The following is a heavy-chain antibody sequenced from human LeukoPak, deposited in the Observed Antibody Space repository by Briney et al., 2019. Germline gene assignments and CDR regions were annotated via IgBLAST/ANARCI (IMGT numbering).Heavy chain of an antibody. J-gene: IGHJ5*02. D-gene: IGHD6-6*01. V-gene: IGHV7-4-1*02. CDR2: INTNTGNP. Sequence: RASVKVSCKASGYTFTSYAMNWVRQALGQGLEWMGWINTNTGNPTYAQGFTGRFVFSLDTSVSTAYLQISSLKAEDTAAYYCARSRLIAARSWFDPWGQGTLVTVSS. CDR3: ARSRLIAARSWFDP. CDR1: GYTFTSYA.